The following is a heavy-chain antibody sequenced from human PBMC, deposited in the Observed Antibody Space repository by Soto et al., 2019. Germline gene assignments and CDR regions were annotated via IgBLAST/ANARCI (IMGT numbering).Heavy chain of an antibody. D-gene: IGHD6-13*01. CDR2: IYWNDDK. J-gene: IGHJ4*02. V-gene: IGHV2-5*01. Sequence: GSGPTLGNPTQTVTLTCTFSGFSLSTSGMGVGWIRQPPGKALEWLALIYWNDDKRYSPSLKSRLTITRDTSINQVVLTMTNMDPVDTATYYCAHSYSSSWYVWVPDYWGQGTLVTVSS. CDR1: GFSLSTSGMG. CDR3: AHSYSSSWYVWVPDY.